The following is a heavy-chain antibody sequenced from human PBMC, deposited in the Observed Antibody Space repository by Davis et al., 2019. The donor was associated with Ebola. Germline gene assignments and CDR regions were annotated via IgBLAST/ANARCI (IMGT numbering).Heavy chain of an antibody. CDR2: IIPILGIA. J-gene: IGHJ6*03. CDR1: GGTFSSYA. CDR3: ASLTEGGEDYYYYYMDV. D-gene: IGHD3-10*01. V-gene: IGHV1-69*10. Sequence: SVKVSCKASGGTFSSYAISWVRQAPGQGLEWMGGIIPILGIANYAQKFQGRVTITADESTSTAYMELSSLRSEDTAVYYCASLTEGGEDYYYYYMDVWGKGTTVTVSS.